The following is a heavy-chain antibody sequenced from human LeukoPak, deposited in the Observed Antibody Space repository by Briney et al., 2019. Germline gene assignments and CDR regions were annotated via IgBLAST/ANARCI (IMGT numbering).Heavy chain of an antibody. D-gene: IGHD3-10*01. J-gene: IGHJ4*02. CDR3: AKGGAYYGSGSPVDY. CDR1: GFTFSSYA. V-gene: IGHV3-23*01. CDR2: ISGSGGST. Sequence: GGSLRLSCAASGFTFSSYAMSWVRQAPGKGLEWVSAISGSGGSTYYADSVKGRFTISRDNSKNTLYLQMNSLRAEDTAVYYCAKGGAYYGSGSPVDYWGQGTLVTVSS.